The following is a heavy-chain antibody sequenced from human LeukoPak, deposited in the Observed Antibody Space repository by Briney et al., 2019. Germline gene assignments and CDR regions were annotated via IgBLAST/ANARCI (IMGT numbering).Heavy chain of an antibody. CDR1: EGAISGYY. Sequence: SETLSLTCTVSEGAISGYYWTWIRQPPGKGLEWIAYIHYTGTIRYNPSVQSRVTISLDTSKNQFSLRLTSVTAADTAVYYCARLADRGWPDYWGQGTLVTVSS. CDR3: ARLADRGWPDY. V-gene: IGHV4-59*08. CDR2: IHYTGTI. D-gene: IGHD6-19*01. J-gene: IGHJ4*02.